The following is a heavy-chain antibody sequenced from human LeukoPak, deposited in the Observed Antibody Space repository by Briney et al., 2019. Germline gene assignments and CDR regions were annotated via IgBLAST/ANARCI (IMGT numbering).Heavy chain of an antibody. CDR2: IYYSGST. Sequence: SEPLSLACTVSGGSVSSGSYYCSWIRQPPGKGLEWIGYIYYSGSTNYNPSLKSRVTISVDTSKNQFSLKLSSVTAADTAVYYCARARKVTYFDYWGQGTLVTVSS. D-gene: IGHD3-10*01. CDR3: ARARKVTYFDY. J-gene: IGHJ4*02. V-gene: IGHV4-61*01. CDR1: GGSVSSGSYY.